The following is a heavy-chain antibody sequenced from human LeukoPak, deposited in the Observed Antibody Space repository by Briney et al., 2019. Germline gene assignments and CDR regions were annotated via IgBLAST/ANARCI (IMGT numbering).Heavy chain of an antibody. Sequence: GGSLRLSCAASGFTFSSYAMSWVRQAPGKGLGWVSAISGSGGSTYYADSVKGRFTISRDNSKNTLYLQMNSLRAEDTAVYYCAKDWTYGSGSYYNYWGQGTLVTVSS. J-gene: IGHJ4*02. CDR1: GFTFSSYA. CDR3: AKDWTYGSGSYYNY. D-gene: IGHD3-10*01. V-gene: IGHV3-23*01. CDR2: ISGSGGST.